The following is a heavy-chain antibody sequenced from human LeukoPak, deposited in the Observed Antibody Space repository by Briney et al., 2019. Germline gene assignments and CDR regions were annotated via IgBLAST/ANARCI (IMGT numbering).Heavy chain of an antibody. D-gene: IGHD1-26*01. V-gene: IGHV3-23*01. CDR3: AKDRSTGTCYTFDH. CDR1: GFTFNNYV. CDR2: ISASAAMT. J-gene: IGHJ4*02. Sequence: GGSLRLSCEASGFTFNNYVMTWVRQAPGKGLEWVSSISASAAMTYYADSVKGRFTVSRDNSNNRLYLQMSGLTAADTAVYYCAKDRSTGTCYTFDHWGQGTLVTVSS.